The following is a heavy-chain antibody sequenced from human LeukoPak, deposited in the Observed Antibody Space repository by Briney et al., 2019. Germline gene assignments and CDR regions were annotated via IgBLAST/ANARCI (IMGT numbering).Heavy chain of an antibody. Sequence: ASVKVSCKASGYTFTGDYMHWVRQAPGQGLEWMGWINPNSGGTNYAQKFQGRVTMTRDTSISTAYMELSRLRSDDTAVYYCARDRAGSSSWWKNWFDPWGQGTLVTVSS. CDR2: INPNSGGT. J-gene: IGHJ5*02. CDR1: GYTFTGDY. D-gene: IGHD6-13*01. V-gene: IGHV1-2*02. CDR3: ARDRAGSSSWWKNWFDP.